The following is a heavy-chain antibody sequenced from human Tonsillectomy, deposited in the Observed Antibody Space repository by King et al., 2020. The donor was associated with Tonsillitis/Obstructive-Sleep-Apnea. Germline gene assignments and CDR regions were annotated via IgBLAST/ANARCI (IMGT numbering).Heavy chain of an antibody. D-gene: IGHD4-17*01. CDR1: GFTFSSYS. V-gene: IGHV3-21*01. Sequence: VQLVESGGGLVKPGGSLRLSCAASGFTFSSYSMNWVRQAPGKGLEWVSSISSSSSYLYYADSVKGQFTISRDNAKNSLYLPLNSLRDEDTAVYYCARDMKADYGVDYWGQGTLVTVSS. CDR2: ISSSSSYL. J-gene: IGHJ4*02. CDR3: ARDMKADYGVDY.